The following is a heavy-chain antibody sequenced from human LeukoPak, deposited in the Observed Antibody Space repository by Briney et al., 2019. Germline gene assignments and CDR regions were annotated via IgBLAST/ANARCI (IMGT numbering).Heavy chain of an antibody. D-gene: IGHD3-22*01. J-gene: IGHJ4*02. CDR3: ARGIRYYDSSGYYSLQPLGDY. CDR1: GYTFTSYY. CDR2: ISAYNGNT. Sequence: ASVKVSCKASGYTFTSYYMHWVRQAPGQGLEWMGWISAYNGNTNYAQKFQGRVTMTTDTSTSTAYMELRSLRSDDTAVYYCARGIRYYDSSGYYSLQPLGDYWGQGTLVTVSS. V-gene: IGHV1-18*04.